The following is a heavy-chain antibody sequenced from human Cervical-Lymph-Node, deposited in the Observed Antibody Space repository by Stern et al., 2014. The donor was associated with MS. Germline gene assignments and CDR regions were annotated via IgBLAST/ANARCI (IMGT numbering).Heavy chain of an antibody. CDR3: ARNLPYSSSWGDY. V-gene: IGHV3-30-3*01. CDR2: ISYDGSNK. Sequence: VQLEESGGGVVQPGRSLRLSCAASGFTFSSYAMHWVRQAPGKGLEWVAVISYDGSNKYYADSVKGRFTIYRDNSKSTLYLQMNSLRAEDTAVYYCARNLPYSSSWGDYWGQGTLVTVSS. CDR1: GFTFSSYA. J-gene: IGHJ4*02. D-gene: IGHD6-13*01.